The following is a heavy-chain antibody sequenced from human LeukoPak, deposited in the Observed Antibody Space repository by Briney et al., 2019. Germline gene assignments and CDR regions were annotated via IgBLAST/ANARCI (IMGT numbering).Heavy chain of an antibody. CDR3: ARVYCSGGSCPRGDFDY. D-gene: IGHD2-15*01. J-gene: IGHJ4*02. CDR1: GFTFSSYA. V-gene: IGHV3-30-3*01. Sequence: GRSLRLSCAASGFTFSSYAMHWVRQAPGKGLEWVAVISYDGSNKYYADSVKRRFTISRDNSKNTLYLQMNSLRAEDTAVYYCARVYCSGGSCPRGDFDYWGQGTLVTVSS. CDR2: ISYDGSNK.